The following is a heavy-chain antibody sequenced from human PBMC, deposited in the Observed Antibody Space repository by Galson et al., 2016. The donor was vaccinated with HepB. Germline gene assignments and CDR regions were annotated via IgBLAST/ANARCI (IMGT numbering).Heavy chain of an antibody. D-gene: IGHD6-13*01. Sequence: SLRLSCAASGFTFSSYALSWVRQAPGKGLEWVSAVSGSDDYSTYYADSVKGRFTISRDNSKSTMDLQMKSLTVEDTALYYCAGQYSSTWASFDYWGQGTMVTVSS. CDR3: AGQYSSTWASFDY. CDR1: GFTFSSYA. CDR2: VSGSDDYST. J-gene: IGHJ4*02. V-gene: IGHV3-23*01.